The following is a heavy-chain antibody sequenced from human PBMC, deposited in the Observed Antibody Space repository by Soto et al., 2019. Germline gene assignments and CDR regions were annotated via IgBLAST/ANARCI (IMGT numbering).Heavy chain of an antibody. CDR2: IIPIFGTA. D-gene: IGHD2-8*01. V-gene: IGHV1-69*13. CDR3: AGNRYCTKGVCSKINFNWFVP. Sequence: SVKVSCKASGGTFSSYAISWVLQAPGQGLEWMGGIIPIFGTANYAQKFQGRVTITADESTSTAYMELSSLRSEDTAVYYCAGNRYCTKGVCSKINFNWFVPWGQGTRVTVAS. CDR1: GGTFSSYA. J-gene: IGHJ5*02.